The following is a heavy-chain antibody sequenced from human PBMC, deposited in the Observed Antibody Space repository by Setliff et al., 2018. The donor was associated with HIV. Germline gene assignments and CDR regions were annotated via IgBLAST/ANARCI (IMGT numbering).Heavy chain of an antibody. J-gene: IGHJ4*01. D-gene: IGHD2-15*01. CDR1: GFTFSNYA. Sequence: GGSLRLSCAASGFTFSNYAMSWVRQAPGKGLEWVSVIYRGGSGISYADSVKGRFTISRDNSKNTLYLQMNGLRVEDTAVYYCAKDGISGGAYPPYYFDYWGHGTLVTVSS. CDR2: IYRGGSGI. V-gene: IGHV3-23*03. CDR3: AKDGISGGAYPPYYFDY.